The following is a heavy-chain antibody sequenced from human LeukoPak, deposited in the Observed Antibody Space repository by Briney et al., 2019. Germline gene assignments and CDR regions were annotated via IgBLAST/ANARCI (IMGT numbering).Heavy chain of an antibody. Sequence: ASVKVSCKASGYTFTNYDINWVRQATGQGLEWMGWINPNSGGTKYAQKFQGRVTMTRDTSISTAYMELSRLRSDDTAVYYCARDEGGSYLTFDYWGQGTLVTVSS. V-gene: IGHV1-2*02. CDR1: GYTFTNYD. D-gene: IGHD1-26*01. CDR3: ARDEGGSYLTFDY. J-gene: IGHJ4*02. CDR2: INPNSGGT.